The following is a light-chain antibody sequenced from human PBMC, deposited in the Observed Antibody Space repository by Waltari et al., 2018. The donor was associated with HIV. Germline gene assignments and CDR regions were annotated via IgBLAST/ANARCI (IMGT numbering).Light chain of an antibody. V-gene: IGLV3-21*03. Sequence: SFVLTQPPSVSVAPGKTATIICGGSNLGTKSVQWYQQKSGQAPMLGVYRENDRPSGIPERFVGSISETSATLTISRVEAGDEADYYCQVWDSTTDQVVFGGGTKLTVL. J-gene: IGLJ2*01. CDR3: QVWDSTTDQVV. CDR1: NLGTKS. CDR2: REN.